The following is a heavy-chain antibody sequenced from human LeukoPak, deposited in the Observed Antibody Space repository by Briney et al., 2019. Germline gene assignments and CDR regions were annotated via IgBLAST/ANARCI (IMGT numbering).Heavy chain of an antibody. D-gene: IGHD3-22*01. CDR2: ISPGGDIR. V-gene: IGHV3-23*01. J-gene: IGHJ4*02. CDR3: SRAGGYYFDY. Sequence: GGTLRLSCVASGFTFSRHGLNWVRQAPGKGLEWVSGISPGGDIRYYADSVKGRFTISRDNSKYTVSLQMSSLRAEDTAVYYCSRAGGYYFDYWGQGALVTVSS. CDR1: GFTFSRHG.